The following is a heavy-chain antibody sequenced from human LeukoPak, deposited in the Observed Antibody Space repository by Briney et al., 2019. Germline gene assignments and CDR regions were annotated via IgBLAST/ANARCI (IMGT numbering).Heavy chain of an antibody. CDR3: ARDRGYSYGSSYNWFDP. CDR1: GGSISSGSYY. CDR2: IYHSGST. V-gene: IGHV4-30-2*01. Sequence: PSETLSLTCTVSGGSISSGSYYWSWIRQPPGKGLEWIGYIYHSGSTYYNPSLKSRVTISVDRSKNQFSLKLSSVTAADTAVYYCARDRGYSYGSSYNWFDPWGQGTLVTVSS. J-gene: IGHJ5*02. D-gene: IGHD5-18*01.